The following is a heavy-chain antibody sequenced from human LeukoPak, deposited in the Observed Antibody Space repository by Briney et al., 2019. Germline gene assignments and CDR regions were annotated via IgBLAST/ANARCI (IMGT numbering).Heavy chain of an antibody. CDR1: GSTFSSYW. V-gene: IGHV3-74*01. Sequence: PGGSLRLSCAASGSTFSSYWMHWVRQAPGKGLVWVSRINGDGSSTSYADSVKGRFTISRDNAKNTLYLQMNSLRAEDTAVYYCARDRDTAMVTWFGFDPWGQGTLVTVSS. D-gene: IGHD5-18*01. J-gene: IGHJ5*02. CDR3: ARDRDTAMVTWFGFDP. CDR2: INGDGSST.